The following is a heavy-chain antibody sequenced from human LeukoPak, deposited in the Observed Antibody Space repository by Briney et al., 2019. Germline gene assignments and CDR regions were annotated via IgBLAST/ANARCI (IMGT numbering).Heavy chain of an antibody. CDR3: ARAYDFWSGYYINWFDP. Sequence: SETLSLTCTVSGGSISSYYWSWIRQPPGKGLEWIGYIYYSGSTNYSPSLKSRVTISVDTSKNQFSLKLSSVTAADTAVYYCARAYDFWSGYYINWFDPWGQGTLVTVSS. D-gene: IGHD3-3*01. CDR1: GGSISSYY. CDR2: IYYSGST. V-gene: IGHV4-59*01. J-gene: IGHJ5*02.